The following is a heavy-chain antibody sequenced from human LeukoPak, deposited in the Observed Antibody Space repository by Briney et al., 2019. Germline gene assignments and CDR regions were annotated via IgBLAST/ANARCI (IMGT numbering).Heavy chain of an antibody. CDR3: ASSLQLERLGAFDI. Sequence: ASVKVSCKVSGYTLTELSMHWVRQAPGKGLEWMGGVDPEDGETIYAQKFQGRVTMTEDTSTDTAYMELSSLRSEDTAVYYCASSLQLERLGAFDIWGQGTMVTVSS. CDR2: VDPEDGET. V-gene: IGHV1-24*01. CDR1: GYTLTELS. D-gene: IGHD1-1*01. J-gene: IGHJ3*02.